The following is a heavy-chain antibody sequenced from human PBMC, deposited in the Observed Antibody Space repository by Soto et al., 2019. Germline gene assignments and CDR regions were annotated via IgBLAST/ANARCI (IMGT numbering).Heavy chain of an antibody. Sequence: PGGSLRLSCAASGFTFSSYGMHWVRQAPGKGLEWVAVISYDGSNKYYADSVKGRFTISRDNSKNTLYLQMNSLRAEDTAVYYCAQDTSQQLEWFDPWGQGTLVTVSS. CDR1: GFTFSSYG. D-gene: IGHD6-13*01. CDR2: ISYDGSNK. J-gene: IGHJ5*02. V-gene: IGHV3-30*18. CDR3: AQDTSQQLEWFDP.